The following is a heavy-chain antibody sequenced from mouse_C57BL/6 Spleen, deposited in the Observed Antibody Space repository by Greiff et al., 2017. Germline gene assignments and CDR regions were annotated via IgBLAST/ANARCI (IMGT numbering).Heavy chain of an antibody. V-gene: IGHV1-82*01. Sequence: QVQLQQSGPELVKPGASVKISCKASGYAFSSSWMNWVKQRPGKGLEWIGRIYPGDGDTNYNGKFKGKATLTADKSSSTAYMQLSSLTSEDSAVYFCARSAYLGYWGQGTTLTVSS. D-gene: IGHD3-3*01. J-gene: IGHJ2*01. CDR3: ARSAYLGY. CDR2: IYPGDGDT. CDR1: GYAFSSSW.